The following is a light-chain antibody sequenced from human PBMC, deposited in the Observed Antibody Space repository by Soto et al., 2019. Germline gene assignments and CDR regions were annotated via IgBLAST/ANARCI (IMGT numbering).Light chain of an antibody. CDR3: QPYDSSLSGSVV. CDR1: SSNIGAGYD. V-gene: IGLV1-40*01. CDR2: GNS. J-gene: IGLJ2*01. Sequence: QSVLTQPPSVSGAPGQRVTISCTGSSSNIGAGYDVHWYQQLPGTAPKLLIYGNSNRPSAVPDRFSGSKSGTSASLAITGLQAEDEADYHCQPYDSSLSGSVVFGGGTKLTVL.